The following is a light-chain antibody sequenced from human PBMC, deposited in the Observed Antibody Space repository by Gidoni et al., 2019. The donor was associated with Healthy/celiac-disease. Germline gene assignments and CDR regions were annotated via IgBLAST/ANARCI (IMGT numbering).Light chain of an antibody. V-gene: IGLV1-47*01. CDR3: AAWDDSLSGWV. CDR1: SPNIGSNY. J-gene: IGLJ3*02. CDR2: RNN. Sequence: QSVLTQPLSASGTPGPRVTISCSGSSPNIGSNYVYCYQQLPGTAPKLLIYRNNQRPSGVPDRFSGSKSGTSASLAISGLRSEDEADYYCAAWDDSLSGWVCGGGTKLTVL.